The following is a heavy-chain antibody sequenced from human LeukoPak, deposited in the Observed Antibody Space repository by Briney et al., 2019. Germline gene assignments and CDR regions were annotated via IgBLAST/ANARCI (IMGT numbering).Heavy chain of an antibody. J-gene: IGHJ4*02. D-gene: IGHD2-21*02. CDR1: GYTFTSYG. V-gene: IGHV1-18*01. CDR3: ATVAYCGGDCYSGQYDY. CDR2: ISAYNGNT. Sequence: GASVKVSCKASGYTFTSYGISWVRQAPGQGLEWMGWISAYNGNTNYAQKLQGRVTMTTDTSTSTAYMELGSLRSDDTAVYYCATVAYCGGDCYSGQYDYWGQGTLVTVSS.